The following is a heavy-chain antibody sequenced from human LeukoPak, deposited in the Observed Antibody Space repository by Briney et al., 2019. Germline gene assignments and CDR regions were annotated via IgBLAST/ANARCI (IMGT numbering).Heavy chain of an antibody. V-gene: IGHV3-21*04. Sequence: SGGSLRLSCAASGFTFSSYSMNWVRQAPGKGLEWVSSISSSSSYIYYADSVKGRFTISRDNAKNSLYLQMNSLRAEDTALYYCAKGYYDILTGPLDYWGQGTLVTVSS. J-gene: IGHJ4*02. D-gene: IGHD3-9*01. CDR2: ISSSSSYI. CDR1: GFTFSSYS. CDR3: AKGYYDILTGPLDY.